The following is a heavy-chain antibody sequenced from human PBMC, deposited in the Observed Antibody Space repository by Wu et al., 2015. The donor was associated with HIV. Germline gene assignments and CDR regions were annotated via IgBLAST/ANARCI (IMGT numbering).Heavy chain of an antibody. CDR3: ARDRYDYVWGSYRRYYYYGVDV. CDR1: GGTFSSYA. Sequence: QVQLVQSGAEVKKPGSSVKVSCKASGGTFSSYAISWVRQAPGQGLEWMGGIIPIFGTANYAQKFQGRVTITTDESTSTAYMELSSLRSEDTAVYYCARDRYDYVWGSYRRYYYYGVDVWGQGTTVTVSS. V-gene: IGHV1-69*01. J-gene: IGHJ6*02. CDR2: IIPIFGTA. D-gene: IGHD3-16*02.